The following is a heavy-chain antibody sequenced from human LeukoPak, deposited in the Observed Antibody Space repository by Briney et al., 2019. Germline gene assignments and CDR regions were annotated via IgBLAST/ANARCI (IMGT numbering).Heavy chain of an antibody. Sequence: SETVSLTCTVSGGSISSSSYYWGWIRQHPGKGLGWIGYIYYSGSTYYNPSLKSRVTISVDTSKNQFSLKLSSVTAADTAVYYCARGEGYGSGNFYPDYWGQGTLVTVSS. CDR1: GGSISSSSYY. CDR2: IYYSGST. V-gene: IGHV4-31*03. J-gene: IGHJ4*02. D-gene: IGHD3-10*01. CDR3: ARGEGYGSGNFYPDY.